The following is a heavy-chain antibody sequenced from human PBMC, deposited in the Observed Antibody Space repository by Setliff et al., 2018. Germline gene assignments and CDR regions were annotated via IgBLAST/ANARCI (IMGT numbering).Heavy chain of an antibody. CDR3: ARSTETFSGEDFYFFYYMDV. V-gene: IGHV4-61*09. CDR1: GGSISSGSYY. D-gene: IGHD4-4*01. Sequence: SETLSLTCTVSGGSISSGSYYWSWIRQPAGKGLEWIGHIYTSGSTNYNPSLKSRVTISVDTSKNQFSLKLSSVTAADTAVYYCARSTETFSGEDFYFFYYMDVWGKGTTVTVSS. CDR2: IYTSGST. J-gene: IGHJ6*03.